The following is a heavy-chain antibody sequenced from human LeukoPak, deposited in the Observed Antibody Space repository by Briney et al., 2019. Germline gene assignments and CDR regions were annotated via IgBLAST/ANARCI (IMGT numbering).Heavy chain of an antibody. CDR1: GFIFSNYA. D-gene: IGHD3-22*01. V-gene: IGHV3-30*04. CDR2: VLYDGETK. J-gene: IGHJ4*02. CDR3: AREYYDSSGYYGYYFDY. Sequence: GRSLRLSCAASGFIFSNYALHWDRQAPGKGLEWVAVVLYDGETKYYADSVKVRFTISRDNSKYTLYLQMNSLRAEDTAVYYCAREYYDSSGYYGYYFDYWGQGTLVTVSS.